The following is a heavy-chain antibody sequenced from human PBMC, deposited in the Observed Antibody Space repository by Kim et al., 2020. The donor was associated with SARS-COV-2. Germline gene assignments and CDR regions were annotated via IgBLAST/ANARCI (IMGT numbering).Heavy chain of an antibody. CDR3: ASWGGYCSSTSCYTPTFLSYETN. V-gene: IGHV3-48*02. CDR2: ISSSSSTI. CDR1: GFTFSSYS. Sequence: GGSLRLSCAASGFTFSSYSMNWVRQAPGKGLEWVSYISSSSSTIYYADSVKGRFTISRDNAKNSLYLQMNSLRDEDTAVYYCASWGGYCSSTSCYTPTFLSYETNWGQGTLVTVSS. D-gene: IGHD2-2*02. J-gene: IGHJ4*02.